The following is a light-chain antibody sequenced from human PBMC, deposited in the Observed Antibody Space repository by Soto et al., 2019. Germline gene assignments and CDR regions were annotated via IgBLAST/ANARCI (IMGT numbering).Light chain of an antibody. V-gene: IGLV7-46*01. CDR1: TGTVTSGHF. CDR2: DTT. CDR3: LLYYSAVGLV. J-gene: IGLJ2*01. Sequence: QAVVTQEPSLTVSPGGTVTLTCASNTGTVTSGHFPYWFQQKPGQAPRTLIYDTTNRHSWTPVRFSGSLLGGKAALTLSGAQPEDEAEYFCLLYYSAVGLVFGGGTQLTVL.